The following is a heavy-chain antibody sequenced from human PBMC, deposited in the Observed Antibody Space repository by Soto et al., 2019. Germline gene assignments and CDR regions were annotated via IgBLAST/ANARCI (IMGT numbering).Heavy chain of an antibody. CDR1: AVSISSSSYY. CDR2: IYYSGRT. Sequence: KASETLSLTCTVSAVSISSSSYYWGWIRQPPGKGLEWIGSIYYSGRTYYNPSLKSRVTISVDTSKNQFSLKLSSVTAADTAVYYCAAGIVGATTPEYYFDYWGQGTLVTVSS. D-gene: IGHD1-26*01. CDR3: AAGIVGATTPEYYFDY. J-gene: IGHJ4*02. V-gene: IGHV4-39*01.